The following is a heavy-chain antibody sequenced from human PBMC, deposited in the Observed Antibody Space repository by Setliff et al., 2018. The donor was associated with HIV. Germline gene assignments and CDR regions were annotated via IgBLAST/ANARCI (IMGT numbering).Heavy chain of an antibody. CDR2: IYGTGST. CDR3: AKIDPWKYWSSDY. J-gene: IGHJ4*02. CDR1: GGSITVSF. Sequence: SETLSLTCTVYGGSITVSFWSWIRQPAGKGLEWIGRIYGTGSTTYNPSHESRVTISVDRPNNQFSLELTSVTAADPAVYYCAKIDPWKYWSSDYWGPGTLVTVSS. V-gene: IGHV4-59*10. D-gene: IGHD2-8*02.